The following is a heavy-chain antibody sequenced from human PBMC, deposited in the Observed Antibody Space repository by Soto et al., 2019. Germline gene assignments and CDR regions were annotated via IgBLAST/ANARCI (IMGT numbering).Heavy chain of an antibody. CDR3: VTGYHSDY. D-gene: IGHD5-18*01. J-gene: IGHJ4*02. CDR2: IKNDGSEK. V-gene: IGHV3-7*03. CDR1: GISTSSYW. Sequence: EPLVESGGALVRPGESLRLSCAASGISTSSYWMGWVRQAPGRGLEWVASIKNDGSEKYYMDSLKGRFTISRDNALNSVYLQMNSLRAEDTAVYFCVTGYHSDYWGQGTLVTVSS.